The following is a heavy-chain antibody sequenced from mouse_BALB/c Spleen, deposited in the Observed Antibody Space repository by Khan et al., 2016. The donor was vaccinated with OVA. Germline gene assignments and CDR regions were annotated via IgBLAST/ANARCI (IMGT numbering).Heavy chain of an antibody. V-gene: IGHV5-17*02. J-gene: IGHJ2*01. CDR2: ISSDSSTI. Sequence: EVQLVESGGGLVQPGGSRKLSCAASGFTFTSYGMHWIRQAPEKGLEWVAYISSDSSTIYYADRVKGRFTISRDNPKNTLFLQMTSLRSGDTAMYFCATSYFYGYYFDYWGQGTTLTVSS. CDR3: ATSYFYGYYFDY. CDR1: GFTFTSYG. D-gene: IGHD1-1*01.